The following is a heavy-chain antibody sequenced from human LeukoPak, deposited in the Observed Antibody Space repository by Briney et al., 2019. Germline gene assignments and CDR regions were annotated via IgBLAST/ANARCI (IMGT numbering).Heavy chain of an antibody. D-gene: IGHD3-9*01. CDR1: GDSIRTHY. CDR3: ARLVGLRYFDWLLYHY. CDR2: MFYSGRT. V-gene: IGHV4-59*08. J-gene: IGHJ4*02. Sequence: SETLSLTCTVSGDSIRTHYWSWIRQPPGKGLEWIGYMFYSGRTNYNPSLKSRATISLDTSKNQFSLKLSSVTAADTAVYYCARLVGLRYFDWLLYHYWGQGTLVTVSS.